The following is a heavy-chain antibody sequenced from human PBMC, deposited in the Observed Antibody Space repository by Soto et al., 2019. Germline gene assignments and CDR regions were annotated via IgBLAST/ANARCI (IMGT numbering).Heavy chain of an antibody. CDR2: IIPIFGTA. Sequence: QVQLVQSGAEVKKPGSSVKVSCKASRGTFSSYAISWVRQAPGQGLEWMGGIIPIFGTANYAQKFQGRVTITADESTSTAYMELSSLRSEDTAVYYCALGYCSGGSCYSLESWFDPWGQGTLVTVSS. CDR1: RGTFSSYA. V-gene: IGHV1-69*12. CDR3: ALGYCSGGSCYSLESWFDP. D-gene: IGHD2-15*01. J-gene: IGHJ5*02.